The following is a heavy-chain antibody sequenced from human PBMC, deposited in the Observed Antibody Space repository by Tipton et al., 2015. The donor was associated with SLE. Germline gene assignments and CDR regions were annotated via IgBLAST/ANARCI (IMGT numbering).Heavy chain of an antibody. Sequence: TLSLTCTVSSGSISSTPYYWAWIRQPPGKDLEWIGAIYCDGTTYYKSSLKSRVTISVDTSKNQFSLQLTSVTAADTAIYYCVRVLNYYTLDVWGQGTTVTVSS. J-gene: IGHJ6*02. D-gene: IGHD3-22*01. CDR2: IYCDGTT. CDR1: SGSISSTPYY. CDR3: VRVLNYYTLDV. V-gene: IGHV4-39*01.